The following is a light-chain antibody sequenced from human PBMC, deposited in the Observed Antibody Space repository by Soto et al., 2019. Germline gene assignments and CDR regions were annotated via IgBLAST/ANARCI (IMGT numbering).Light chain of an antibody. CDR1: TSDVGYFNY. Sequence: QSALTQPASVSGSPGQSITISCTATTSDVGYFNYVSCYQQHPGKAPKLMIFEVSHRPSGVSNRFSGSKSGNTASLTISGLQAEDEADYYCSAFTGSTPLYVFGTGTKLTVL. J-gene: IGLJ1*01. V-gene: IGLV2-14*01. CDR2: EVS. CDR3: SAFTGSTPLYV.